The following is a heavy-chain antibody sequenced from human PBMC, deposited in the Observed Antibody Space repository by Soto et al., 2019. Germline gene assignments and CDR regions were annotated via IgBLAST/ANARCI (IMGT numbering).Heavy chain of an antibody. Sequence: GGSLRLSCAASGFTVSNNYMSWVRQAPGKGLEWVSIIYSGGSTYYADSVQGRFTISRDNSKNTLFLQMSSLRAEDTAVYCCAREGGGVYCSGGSCYGRYFDFWGQGTRVTVYS. D-gene: IGHD2-15*01. CDR2: IYSGGST. CDR3: AREGGGVYCSGGSCYGRYFDF. J-gene: IGHJ4*02. CDR1: GFTVSNNY. V-gene: IGHV3-53*01.